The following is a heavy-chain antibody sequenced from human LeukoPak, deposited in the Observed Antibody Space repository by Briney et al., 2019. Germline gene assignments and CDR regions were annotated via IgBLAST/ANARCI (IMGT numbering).Heavy chain of an antibody. CDR2: IYYSGST. CDR1: GGSVSSSNYY. CDR3: ARVRYERLAFDY. V-gene: IGHV4-61*01. Sequence: SETLSLTCTVSGGSVSSSNYYWRWIRQPPGKGLEWIGYIYYSGSTNYNPSLKSRVTISVDTSKNQFSLKLSSVTAADTAVYYCARVRYERLAFDYWGQGTLVTVSS. J-gene: IGHJ4*02. D-gene: IGHD6-25*01.